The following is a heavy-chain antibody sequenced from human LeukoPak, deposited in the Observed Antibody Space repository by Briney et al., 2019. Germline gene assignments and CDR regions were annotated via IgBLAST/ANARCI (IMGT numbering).Heavy chain of an antibody. Sequence: GGSLRLSCVASGFTFNGYAMTWVRQAPGKGLEWVSTIGGSGDSTYSADSVKGRFTISRDNSKDTLFLQMNSLRADDTAVYYCAKDSISVAGIGAFDVWGQGTMVTVSS. D-gene: IGHD6-19*01. CDR1: GFTFNGYA. CDR3: AKDSISVAGIGAFDV. V-gene: IGHV3-23*01. CDR2: IGGSGDST. J-gene: IGHJ3*01.